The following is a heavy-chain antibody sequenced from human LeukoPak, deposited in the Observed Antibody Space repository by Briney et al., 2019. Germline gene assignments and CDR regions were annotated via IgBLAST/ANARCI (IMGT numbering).Heavy chain of an antibody. V-gene: IGHV4-34*01. CDR3: ARDYGMDV. CDR1: GGSFSGYF. CDR2: INQSGST. J-gene: IGHJ6*02. Sequence: SEPLSLTCAVYGGSFSGYFWSWIRQPPGKGLEWIGEINQSGSTNYNPSLKSRVTISVDTSKNQFSLKLSSVTAADTAVYYCARDYGMDVWGQGTTVTVSS.